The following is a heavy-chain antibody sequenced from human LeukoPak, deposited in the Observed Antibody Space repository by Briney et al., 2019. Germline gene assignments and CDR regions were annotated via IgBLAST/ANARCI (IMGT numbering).Heavy chain of an antibody. CDR3: PRDAQYPNIDSRLGEPTSYYYYGMDV. J-gene: IGHJ6*02. CDR1: GFTVSSNY. D-gene: IGHD3-16*01. V-gene: IGHV3-53*01. Sequence: GGSLRLSCAASGFTVSSNYMSWVRQAPGKGLGWVSVSYSGGSTYYADSVKGRFTITRDNSKNTLYLPMNSLRAEVTAVYYCPRDAQYPNIDSRLGEPTSYYYYGMDVWGQGTTVTVSS. CDR2: SYSGGST.